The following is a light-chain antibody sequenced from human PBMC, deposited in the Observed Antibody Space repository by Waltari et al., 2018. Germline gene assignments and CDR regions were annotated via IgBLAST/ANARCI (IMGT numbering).Light chain of an antibody. J-gene: IGLJ3*02. CDR3: YSVSANSWV. CDR1: VLAKKY. V-gene: IGLV3-27*01. CDR2: RDN. Sequence: SYELTQPSSVSLSPGQTANITCSGNVLAKKYGRWLQQKPGQAPMLLIYRDNARPSGIPGRCSGSSSGTTVHLTIGGAHVEDEADYYCYSVSANSWVFGGGTRLTVL.